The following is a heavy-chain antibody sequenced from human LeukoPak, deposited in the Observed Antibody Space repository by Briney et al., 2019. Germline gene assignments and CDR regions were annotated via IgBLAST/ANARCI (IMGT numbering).Heavy chain of an antibody. CDR2: IYTSGST. D-gene: IGHD1-26*01. CDR1: GGSISSGSYD. J-gene: IGHJ6*03. CDR3: AREYEWELLSYYYMDV. V-gene: IGHV4-61*02. Sequence: SETLSFTCTVSGGSISSGSYDWYWIRQPAGKGLEWIGRIYTSGSTNYSPSLKSRVTISVDTSKNQFSLKLSSVTAADTAVYYCAREYEWELLSYYYMDVWGKGTTVTISS.